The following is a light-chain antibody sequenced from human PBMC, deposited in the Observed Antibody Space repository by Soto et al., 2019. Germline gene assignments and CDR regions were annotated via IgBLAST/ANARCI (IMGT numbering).Light chain of an antibody. Sequence: NFMLTQPHSVSESPGKTVTISCTGSSGSIASNYVQWYQQRPGSAPTTVIYEDNKRPSGVPDRFSGSVDTSANSASLIISGLQTEDEADYSCQSHETTNVVFCRGTKLTVL. J-gene: IGLJ3*02. CDR2: EDN. CDR3: QSHETTNVV. CDR1: SGSIASNY. V-gene: IGLV6-57*02.